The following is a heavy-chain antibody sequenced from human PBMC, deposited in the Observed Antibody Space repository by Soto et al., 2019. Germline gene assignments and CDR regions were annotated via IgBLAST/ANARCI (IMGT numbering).Heavy chain of an antibody. J-gene: IGHJ4*02. CDR2: IYPGDSGT. V-gene: IGHV5-51*01. D-gene: IGHD3-22*01. Sequence: GESLKISCKGSGYSFTSYWIGWVRQMPGKGLEWMGIIYPGDSGTRYSPSFQGQVTISADKSISTAYLQWSSLKASDTAMYYCARLTYYYDSSGYYGPFDYWGQGTLVTVSS. CDR3: ARLTYYYDSSGYYGPFDY. CDR1: GYSFTSYW.